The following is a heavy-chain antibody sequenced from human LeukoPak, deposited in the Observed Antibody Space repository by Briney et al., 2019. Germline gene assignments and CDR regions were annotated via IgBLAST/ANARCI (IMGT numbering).Heavy chain of an antibody. Sequence: GPTLLQPPPTLTLTCTSSGFSPSSRGVNVGWIRQPPGTALERLALIYWDDDKRSSPSLKSRLTIAEGTSKNQVVLTVTNVDPTDTGTYYCAHRTVAGPFDYWGQGALVTVSS. D-gene: IGHD6-13*01. CDR1: GFSPSSRGVN. CDR2: IYWDDDK. CDR3: AHRTVAGPFDY. J-gene: IGHJ4*02. V-gene: IGHV2-5*02.